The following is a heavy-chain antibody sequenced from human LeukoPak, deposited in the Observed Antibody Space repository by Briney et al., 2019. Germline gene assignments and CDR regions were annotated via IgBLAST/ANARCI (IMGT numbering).Heavy chain of an antibody. CDR2: ISYDGSNK. J-gene: IGHJ1*01. CDR3: AKAQVRGVHRAVEYFQH. V-gene: IGHV3-30*18. Sequence: PGGSLGLSCAASGFTFSSYGMHWVRQAPGKGLEWVVVISYDGSNKYYADSVKGRFTISRDNSKNTLYLQMNSLRAEDTAVYYCAKAQVRGVHRAVEYFQHWGQGTLVTVSS. D-gene: IGHD3-10*01. CDR1: GFTFSSYG.